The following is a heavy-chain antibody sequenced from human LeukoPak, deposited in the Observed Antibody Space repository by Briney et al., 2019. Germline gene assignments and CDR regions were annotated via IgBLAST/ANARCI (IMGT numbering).Heavy chain of an antibody. Sequence: GGSLRLSCAASGFTFSSYAMNWVRQAPGKGLEWVSGISGSGSNTYYADSVMGRFTISRDNSKNTLYLQMNSLRAEDTAVYYCAKDLTIQLWSYYFDYWGQGTLVTVSS. V-gene: IGHV3-23*01. J-gene: IGHJ4*02. CDR3: AKDLTIQLWSYYFDY. CDR2: ISGSGSNT. D-gene: IGHD5-18*01. CDR1: GFTFSSYA.